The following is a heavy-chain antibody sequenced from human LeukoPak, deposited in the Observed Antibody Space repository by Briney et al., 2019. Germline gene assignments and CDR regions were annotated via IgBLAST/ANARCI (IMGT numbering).Heavy chain of an antibody. Sequence: GASVKVSCKASVYTFTSYGISWVRQAPGQGLEWVGYVNAYNGDTNYAQKFQGRVTMTTDTSTTTVYMHLRSLGSEDTAVYYCARTEETKGRFDYWGQGTLVTVSS. V-gene: IGHV1-18*01. D-gene: IGHD1-26*01. CDR1: VYTFTSYG. CDR3: ARTEETKGRFDY. CDR2: VNAYNGDT. J-gene: IGHJ4*02.